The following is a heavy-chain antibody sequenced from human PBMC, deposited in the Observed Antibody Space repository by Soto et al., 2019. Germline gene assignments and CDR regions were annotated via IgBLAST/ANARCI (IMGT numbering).Heavy chain of an antibody. CDR1: GGTFSSYA. J-gene: IGHJ6*02. CDR2: IIPIFGTA. V-gene: IGHV1-69*13. Sequence: SVKVSCKASGGTFSSYAISWVRQAPGQGLEWMGGIIPIFGTANYAQKFQGRVTITADESTSTAYMELSSLRSEDTAVYYCARRTWHGFWSGYYAYDYYYGMDVWGQGTTVTVSS. CDR3: ARRTWHGFWSGYYAYDYYYGMDV. D-gene: IGHD3-3*01.